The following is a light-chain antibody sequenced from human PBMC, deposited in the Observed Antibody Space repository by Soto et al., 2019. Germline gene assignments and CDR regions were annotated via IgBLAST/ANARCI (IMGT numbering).Light chain of an antibody. CDR3: QQYGSSPTIT. J-gene: IGKJ5*01. V-gene: IGKV3-20*01. CDR1: QSVSSRY. Sequence: EIVFTQAPGTRSLSPGERASLACRASQSVSSRYLAWYQPKPGQAPRLIIYGASSRATGIPDRFSGSGSGTDFTLTISRLEPEAFAVYSCQQYGSSPTITFGQGTRLEIK. CDR2: GAS.